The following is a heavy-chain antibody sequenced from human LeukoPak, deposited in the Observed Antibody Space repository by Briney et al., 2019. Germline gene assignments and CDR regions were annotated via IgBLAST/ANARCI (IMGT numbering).Heavy chain of an antibody. D-gene: IGHD1-26*01. V-gene: IGHV4-39*01. Sequence: PSETLSLTCTVSGGSISSSSYYWGWIRQSPGKGLEWIGGIDYSGNTYYNPSLESRVTISVDTSKNQFSLKLSSVTAADTAVYYCARVGEIFTHYFDYWGQGTLVTVSS. CDR2: IDYSGNT. CDR3: ARVGEIFTHYFDY. CDR1: GGSISSSSYY. J-gene: IGHJ4*02.